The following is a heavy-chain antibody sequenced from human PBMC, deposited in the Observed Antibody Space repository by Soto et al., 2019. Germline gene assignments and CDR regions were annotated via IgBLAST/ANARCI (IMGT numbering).Heavy chain of an antibody. D-gene: IGHD4-4*01. CDR1: GFTSSSFV. J-gene: IGHJ3*02. CDR2: SSSDGNNQ. V-gene: IGHV3-30*18. Sequence: QVQLVESGGGVVQPGTSLRLSCAASGFTSSSFVIHWVRQAPGKWLEWLAVSSSDGNNQYYADSVKGRFTISRDNSKKTLYLQVNSLRAEDTAVYFCAKERRVIDAFDICRQGTMVTVS. CDR3: AKERRVIDAFDI.